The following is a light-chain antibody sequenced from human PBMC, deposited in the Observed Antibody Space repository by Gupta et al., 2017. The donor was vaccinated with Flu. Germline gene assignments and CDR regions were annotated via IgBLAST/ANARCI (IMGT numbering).Light chain of an antibody. V-gene: IGKV2-30*01. J-gene: IGKJ1*01. CDR2: LVT. CDR1: QGHVYSDGNTY. Sequence: ISCRSSQGHVYSDGNTYLHWFKQRPGQSPRRLIYLVTKRDSGVPDRCSGRGSGTDFTLKISRVEAEDVGVYFCMQGAHWPWAFGQGTKLEIK. CDR3: MQGAHWPWA.